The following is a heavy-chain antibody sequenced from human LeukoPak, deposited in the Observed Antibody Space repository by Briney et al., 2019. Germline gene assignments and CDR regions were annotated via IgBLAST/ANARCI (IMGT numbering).Heavy chain of an antibody. CDR2: ISSTGGTT. CDR1: GITFSSYG. V-gene: IGHV3-23*01. J-gene: IGHJ4*02. D-gene: IGHD1-1*01. CDR3: AKRTPSHALDY. Sequence: GGSLRLSCAASGITFSSYGMSWFLQSPGKGLEWFSSISSTGGTTYYADSLKGRFTISRDNAKNTLYLQMNSLRAEDTAVYYCAKRTPSHALDYWGQGTLVTVSS.